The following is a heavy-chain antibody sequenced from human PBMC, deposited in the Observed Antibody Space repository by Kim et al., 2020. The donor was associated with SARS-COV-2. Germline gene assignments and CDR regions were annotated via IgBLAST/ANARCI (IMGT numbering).Heavy chain of an antibody. Sequence: GGSLRLSCAASGYTLNSYAMSWVRQAPGKGLEWVSAISGSGGSTYYVDSVKGRFTISRDNSQNTLYLQMNSLRADDTAIYYCAKARTAMTTDRYYYGMD. J-gene: IGHJ6*01. V-gene: IGHV3-23*01. D-gene: IGHD4-17*01. CDR3: AKARTAMTTDRYYYGMD. CDR1: GYTLNSYA. CDR2: ISGSGGST.